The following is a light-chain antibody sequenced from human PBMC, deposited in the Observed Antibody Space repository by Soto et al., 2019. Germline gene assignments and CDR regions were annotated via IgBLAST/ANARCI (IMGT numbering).Light chain of an antibody. CDR3: QQSYSTPST. Sequence: DIQMTQSPSSLSASVGDRVTITCRASQSISSYLTWYQQQPGQAPKLLIYAASRLQSGVPSRFSGSGSGTDFTLTISRLQPEDFATYYCQQSYSTPSTFGQGTKLEIK. CDR1: QSISSY. J-gene: IGKJ2*02. V-gene: IGKV1-39*01. CDR2: AAS.